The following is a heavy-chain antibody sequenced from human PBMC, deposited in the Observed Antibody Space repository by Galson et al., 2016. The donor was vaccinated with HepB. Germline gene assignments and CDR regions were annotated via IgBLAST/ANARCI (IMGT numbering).Heavy chain of an antibody. D-gene: IGHD6-25*01. Sequence: SETLSLTCSVSGDSMRSYYWSWIRQPPGKGLEWIGYISYIGRTNNNASLKSRVTMSVDTSKNQFSLNLTSVTAEDTAVYYCARIGGAVAANNWFDPWGQGTLVTVSS. CDR3: ARIGGAVAANNWFDP. CDR2: ISYIGRT. CDR1: GDSMRSYY. J-gene: IGHJ5*02. V-gene: IGHV4-59*01.